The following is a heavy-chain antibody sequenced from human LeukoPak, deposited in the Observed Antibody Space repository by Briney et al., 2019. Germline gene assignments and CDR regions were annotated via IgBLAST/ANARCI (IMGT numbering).Heavy chain of an antibody. Sequence: ASVKVSCKVSGYTLTDLSMHWVRQAPGKGLEWMGGFDPEDGETIYAQKFQGRVTMTEDTSTDTAYMELSSLRSEDTAVYYCATGLIAVAGGPWYNWFDPWGQGTLVTVSS. V-gene: IGHV1-24*01. D-gene: IGHD6-19*01. J-gene: IGHJ5*02. CDR2: FDPEDGET. CDR1: GYTLTDLS. CDR3: ATGLIAVAGGPWYNWFDP.